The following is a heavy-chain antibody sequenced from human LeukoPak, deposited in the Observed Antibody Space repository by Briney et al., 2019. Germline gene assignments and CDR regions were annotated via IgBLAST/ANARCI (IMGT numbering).Heavy chain of an antibody. CDR3: ARGPNIVVVPAAIGFDP. J-gene: IGHJ5*02. Sequence: PSETLSLTCAVYGGSFSGYYWSWIRQPPGKGLEWIGEINHSGSTNYNPSLKSRVTISVDTSKNQFSLKLSSVTAADTAVYYCARGPNIVVVPAAIGFDPWGQGTLVTVSS. CDR1: GGSFSGYY. V-gene: IGHV4-34*01. D-gene: IGHD2-2*01. CDR2: INHSGST.